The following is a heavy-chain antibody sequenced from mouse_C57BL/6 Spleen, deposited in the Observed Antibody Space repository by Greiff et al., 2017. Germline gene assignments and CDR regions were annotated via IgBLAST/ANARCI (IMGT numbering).Heavy chain of an antibody. CDR1: GYTFTSYW. V-gene: IGHV1-55*01. J-gene: IGHJ2*01. Sequence: VQLQQPGAELVKPGASVQMSCKASGYTFTSYWITWVKQRPGQGLEWIGDIYPGSGSTNYNEKFKSKATLTVDTSSSTAYMQLSSLTSEESAVYYCAREGSYFDYWGQGTTLTVSS. CDR2: IYPGSGST. CDR3: AREGSYFDY.